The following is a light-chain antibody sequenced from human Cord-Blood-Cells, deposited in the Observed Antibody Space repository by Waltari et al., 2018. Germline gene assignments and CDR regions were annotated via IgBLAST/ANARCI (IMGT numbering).Light chain of an antibody. Sequence: SSELTQDPAVSVALGQTVRITCQGDSLRSYYASWYQQKPGQDPVLVIYGKHNRPSGIPDRFSGSSSGNTASLTITGAQAKDEADYYCNSRDSSGNHLGIFGTGPEVTVL. CDR3: NSRDSSGNHLGI. V-gene: IGLV3-19*01. J-gene: IGLJ1*01. CDR2: GKH. CDR1: SLRSYY.